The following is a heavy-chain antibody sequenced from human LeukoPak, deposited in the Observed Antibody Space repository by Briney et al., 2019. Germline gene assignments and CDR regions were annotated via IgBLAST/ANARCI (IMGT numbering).Heavy chain of an antibody. J-gene: IGHJ6*03. CDR1: GGSISSYY. CDR2: VNHRGDT. Sequence: SETLSLTCTVSGGSISSYYWSWIRQPPGKGLEWIGEVNHRGDTYYNPSLESRVTISLDTSKKQFSLRLSSVTAADTAEYYCHYSGSGSQYYTYYMDVWGKGTTVTISS. CDR3: HYSGSGSQYYTYYMDV. V-gene: IGHV4-59*04. D-gene: IGHD3-10*01.